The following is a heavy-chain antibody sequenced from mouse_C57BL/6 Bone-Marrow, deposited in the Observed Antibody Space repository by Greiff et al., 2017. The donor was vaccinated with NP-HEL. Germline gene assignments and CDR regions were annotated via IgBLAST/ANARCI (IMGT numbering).Heavy chain of an antibody. CDR2: IWGDGST. D-gene: IGHD4-1*01. Sequence: VNVVESGPGLVAPSQSLSITCTVSGFSLTSYGVSWVRQPPGKGLEWLGVIWGDGSTNYHSALISRLSISKDNSKSQVFLKLNSLQTDDTATYYCARVTGTRVGDYWGQGTTLTVSS. CDR3: ARVTGTRVGDY. V-gene: IGHV2-3*01. J-gene: IGHJ2*01. CDR1: GFSLTSYG.